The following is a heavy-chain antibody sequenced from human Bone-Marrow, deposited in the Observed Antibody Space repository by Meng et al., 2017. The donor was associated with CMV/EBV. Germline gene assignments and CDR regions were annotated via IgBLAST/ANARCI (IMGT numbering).Heavy chain of an antibody. Sequence: SETLSLTCFVYGGSFSGYYWSWIRQPPGKGLEWIGEVAHTGSTNYDSSLKSRVTLSVDTSKNQFSLKLTSVTAADTAVYYCARGDVYYNFWSGYYYQWGQGTLVTVSS. CDR3: ARGDVYYNFWSGYYYQ. CDR2: VAHTGST. J-gene: IGHJ4*02. D-gene: IGHD3-3*01. CDR1: GGSFSGYY. V-gene: IGHV4-34*01.